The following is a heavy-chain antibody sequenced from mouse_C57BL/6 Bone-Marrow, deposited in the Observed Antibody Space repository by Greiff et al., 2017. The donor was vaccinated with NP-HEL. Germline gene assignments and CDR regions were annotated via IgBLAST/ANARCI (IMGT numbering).Heavy chain of an antibody. V-gene: IGHV1-82*01. J-gene: IGHJ3*01. CDR1: GYAFSSSW. Sequence: VQLQESGPELVKPGASVKISCKASGYAFSSSWMNWVKQRPGKGLEWIGRIYPGDGDTNYNGKFKGKATLTADKSSSTAYMQLSSLTSEDSAVYFCATKGRSYDPFAYWGQGTLVTVSA. CDR3: ATKGRSYDPFAY. D-gene: IGHD2-3*01. CDR2: IYPGDGDT.